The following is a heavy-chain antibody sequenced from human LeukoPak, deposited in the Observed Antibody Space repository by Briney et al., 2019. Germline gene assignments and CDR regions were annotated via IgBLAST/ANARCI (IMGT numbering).Heavy chain of an antibody. V-gene: IGHV3-23*01. CDR2: ISGSGGST. CDR1: GFTFSTYG. Sequence: PGGSLRLSCVASGFTFSTYGMSWVRQAPGKGLEWVSAISGSGGSTYYADSVKGRFTISRDNSKNTLYLQMNSLRAEDTAVYYCARAKPKNMVRGLIMRRESRYYFDYWGQGTLVTVSS. D-gene: IGHD3-10*01. J-gene: IGHJ4*02. CDR3: ARAKPKNMVRGLIMRRESRYYFDY.